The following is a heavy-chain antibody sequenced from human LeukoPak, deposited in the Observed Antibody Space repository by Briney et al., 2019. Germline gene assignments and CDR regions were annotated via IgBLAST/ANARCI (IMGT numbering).Heavy chain of an antibody. D-gene: IGHD3-3*01. J-gene: IGHJ3*02. V-gene: IGHV1-69*01. CDR1: GGTFSSYA. CDR3: ARDLAITIFGVVMRAFDI. Sequence: RASVKVSCKASGGTFSSYAISWVRQAPGRGLEWMGGIIPIFGTANYAQKFQGRVTITADESTSTAYMELSSLRSEDTAVYYCARDLAITIFGVVMRAFDIWGQGTMVTVSS. CDR2: IIPIFGTA.